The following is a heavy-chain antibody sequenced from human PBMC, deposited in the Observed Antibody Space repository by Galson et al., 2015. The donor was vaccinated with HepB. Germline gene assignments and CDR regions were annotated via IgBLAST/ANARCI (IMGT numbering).Heavy chain of an antibody. CDR3: ARSPSAADSSYYYYYYMDV. Sequence: SVKVSCKASGGTFSSYTISWVRQAPGQGLEWMGRIIPILGIANYAQKFQGRVTITADESTSTAYMELSSLRSEDTAVYYCARSPSAADSSYYYYYYMDVWGKGTTVTVSS. V-gene: IGHV1-69*02. D-gene: IGHD6-13*01. J-gene: IGHJ6*03. CDR2: IIPILGIA. CDR1: GGTFSSYT.